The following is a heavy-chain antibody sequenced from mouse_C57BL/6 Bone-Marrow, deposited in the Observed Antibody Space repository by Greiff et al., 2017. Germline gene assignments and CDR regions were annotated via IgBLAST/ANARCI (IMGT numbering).Heavy chain of an antibody. V-gene: IGHV1-55*01. CDR1: GYTFTSYW. Sequence: VQLQQPGAELVKPGASVKMSCKASGYTFTSYWITWVKQRPGQGLEWIGDIYPGSGSTNYNEKFKSKATLTVETSSSTAYMQLSSLTSEDSAVYYCARGGMDYWGQGTSVTVSS. CDR3: ARGGMDY. CDR2: IYPGSGST. J-gene: IGHJ4*01.